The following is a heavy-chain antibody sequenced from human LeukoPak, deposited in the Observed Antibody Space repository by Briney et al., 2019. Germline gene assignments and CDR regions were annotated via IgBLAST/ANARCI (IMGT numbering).Heavy chain of an antibody. D-gene: IGHD3-10*01. J-gene: IGHJ4*02. CDR2: IYYNGST. CDR3: ARHYGP. V-gene: IGHV4-39*01. CDR1: GGSISSYY. Sequence: SETLSLTCTVSGGSISSYYWSWIRQPPGKGLEWIGSIYYNGSTYYNPSLKSRVTISVDTSKNQFSLKLNSVTATDTAVYYCARHYGPWGQGTLVTVSS.